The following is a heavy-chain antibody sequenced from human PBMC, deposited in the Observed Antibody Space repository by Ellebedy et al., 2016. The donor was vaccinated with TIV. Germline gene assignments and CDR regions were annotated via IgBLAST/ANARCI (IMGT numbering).Heavy chain of an antibody. CDR1: GFTFSSYS. J-gene: IGHJ2*01. Sequence: GGSLRLSCAASGFTFSSYSMNWVRQAPGKGLEWVSSISSSSSYIYYADSLKGRFTISRDNSKNTLFLQIDSLRADDTAVYFCAKAPGYSSNVRYFDFWGRGTLVTVSS. D-gene: IGHD6-13*01. CDR3: AKAPGYSSNVRYFDF. V-gene: IGHV3-21*04. CDR2: ISSSSSYI.